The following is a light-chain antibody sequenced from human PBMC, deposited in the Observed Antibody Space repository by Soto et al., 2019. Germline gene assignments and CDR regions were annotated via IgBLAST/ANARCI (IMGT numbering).Light chain of an antibody. Sequence: EIVLTQSPGTLSLSPGERGTLSCRASQSVSSSYLAWYQQKPGQAPRLLIYGASRRATGIPDRFSGSGSGTDFTLTISRLEPEDFAVYYCQQYGSSPRTFGQGTKVEIK. J-gene: IGKJ1*01. CDR1: QSVSSSY. CDR2: GAS. V-gene: IGKV3-20*01. CDR3: QQYGSSPRT.